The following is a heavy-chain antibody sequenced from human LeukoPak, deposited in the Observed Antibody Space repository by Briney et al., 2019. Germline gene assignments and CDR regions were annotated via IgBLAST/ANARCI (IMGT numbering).Heavy chain of an antibody. CDR3: ARHAPRWLQSKLGFDP. CDR1: GYSFTSYW. J-gene: IGHJ5*02. Sequence: NRGESLRISCKGSGYSFTSYWIGWVRQMPGKGLEWMGIIYPGDSDTRYSPSSQGQVTISADKSISTAYLQWSSLKASDTAMYYCARHAPRWLQSKLGFDPWGQGTLVTVSS. CDR2: IYPGDSDT. V-gene: IGHV5-51*01. D-gene: IGHD5-24*01.